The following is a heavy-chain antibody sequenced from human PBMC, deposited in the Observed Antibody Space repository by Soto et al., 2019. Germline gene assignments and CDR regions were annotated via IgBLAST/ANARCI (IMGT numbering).Heavy chain of an antibody. CDR1: GFTFSDYK. V-gene: IGHV3-30-3*01. Sequence: GGSLRLSCAASGFTFSDYKIHWVRQAPGKGLEWVVVISSDGSNKFYADSVKGRFTISRDNSKKTVYLQMNSLRAEDTAVYYCARGDSSGWYVIDYWGQGTLVTVSS. CDR2: ISSDGSNK. CDR3: ARGDSSGWYVIDY. D-gene: IGHD6-19*01. J-gene: IGHJ4*02.